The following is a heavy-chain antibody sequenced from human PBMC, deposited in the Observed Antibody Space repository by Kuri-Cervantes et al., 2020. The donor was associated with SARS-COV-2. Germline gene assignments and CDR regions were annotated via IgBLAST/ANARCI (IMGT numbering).Heavy chain of an antibody. Sequence: GESLKISCAASGFTSSSYAMSWVRQAPGKGLEWVSAISGSGGSTYYADSVKGRFTISRDNAKNSLYLQMNSLRDEDTAVYYCAIFGVVIYYWGQGTLVTVSS. CDR2: ISGSGGST. CDR3: AIFGVVIYY. J-gene: IGHJ4*02. CDR1: GFTSSSYA. V-gene: IGHV3-23*01. D-gene: IGHD3-3*01.